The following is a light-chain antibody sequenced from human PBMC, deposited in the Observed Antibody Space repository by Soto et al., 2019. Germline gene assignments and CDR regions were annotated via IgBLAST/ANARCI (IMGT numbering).Light chain of an antibody. V-gene: IGLV2-8*01. CDR3: SAYAVTIWL. CDR1: SSDIGTYNF. J-gene: IGLJ2*01. CDR2: EVN. Sequence: QSALTQPPSASGSPGQSVTISCSGTSSDIGTYNFISWYQQHPGKAPKLLISEVNKRPSGVPDRFSGSKSGNTASLTVSGLQAGDEADYHCSAYAVTIWLFGGGTKLTVL.